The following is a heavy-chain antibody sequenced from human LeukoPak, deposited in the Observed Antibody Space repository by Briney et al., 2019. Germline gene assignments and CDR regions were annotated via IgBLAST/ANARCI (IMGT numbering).Heavy chain of an antibody. CDR1: GFTFSSYG. CDR3: AKDRYGDYDGYYYGMDV. CDR2: ISYDGSNK. J-gene: IGHJ6*02. D-gene: IGHD4-17*01. Sequence: GGSLRLSCAASGFTFSSYGMHWVRQAPGKGLEWVAVISYDGSNKCYADSVKGRFTISRDNSKNTLCLQMNSLRAEDTAVYYCAKDRYGDYDGYYYGMDVWGQGTTVTVSS. V-gene: IGHV3-30*18.